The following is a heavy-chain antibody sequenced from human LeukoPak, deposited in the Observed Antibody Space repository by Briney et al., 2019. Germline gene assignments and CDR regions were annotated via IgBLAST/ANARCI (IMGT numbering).Heavy chain of an antibody. CDR2: IYYSGST. V-gene: IGHV4-59*08. Sequence: KSSETLSLTCTVSGGSIRSYYWSWMRQPPGKGLEWIGYIYYSGSTKYNPSLKSRATISVDTSKNQFSLKLSSVTAADTAVYYCASGSYYFDYWGQGTLVTVSS. D-gene: IGHD1-26*01. CDR3: ASGSYYFDY. CDR1: GGSIRSYY. J-gene: IGHJ4*02.